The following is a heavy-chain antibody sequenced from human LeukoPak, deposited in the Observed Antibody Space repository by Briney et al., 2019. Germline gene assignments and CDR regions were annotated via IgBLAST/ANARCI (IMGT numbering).Heavy chain of an antibody. Sequence: ASVKVSXKASGYTFTSYGISWVRQAPGQGLEWMGWISAYNGNTNYAQKLQGRVTITTDTSTSTAYMELRSLRSDDTAVYYCARDHGDIVVVTAIQGLSWFDPWGQGTLVTVSS. D-gene: IGHD2-21*02. CDR1: GYTFTSYG. V-gene: IGHV1-18*01. CDR3: ARDHGDIVVVTAIQGLSWFDP. CDR2: ISAYNGNT. J-gene: IGHJ5*02.